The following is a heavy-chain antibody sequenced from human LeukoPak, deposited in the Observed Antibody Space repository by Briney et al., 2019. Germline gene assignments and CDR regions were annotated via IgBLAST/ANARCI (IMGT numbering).Heavy chain of an antibody. D-gene: IGHD2-15*01. V-gene: IGHV3-23*01. J-gene: IGHJ4*02. CDR1: GITLSNYA. CDR2: ISGSGGGT. CDR3: ANRVVVIRVILVGFNKEAYYLDS. Sequence: HPGGSLRLSCAVSGITLSNYAMSWVRQAPGKGLEWVAGISGSGGGTNYADSVKGRFTISRDNSKNSLYLQMNNLRVDDTAVYFWANRVVVIRVILVGFNKEAYYLDSWGQGAWSPSPQ.